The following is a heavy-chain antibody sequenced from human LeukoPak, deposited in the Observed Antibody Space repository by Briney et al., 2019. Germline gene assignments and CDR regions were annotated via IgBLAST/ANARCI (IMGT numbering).Heavy chain of an antibody. V-gene: IGHV4-39*01. J-gene: IGHJ4*02. CDR2: IYYSGST. CDR1: GGSISSSSYY. Sequence: SETLSLTCTVSGGSISSSSYYWGWIRQPPGKGLEWIGSIYYSGSTYYNPSLKSRVTISVDTSKNQFSLKLSSVTAADTAVYYCARLISSSYFRDYWGQGTLVTVSS. CDR3: ARLISSSYFRDY. D-gene: IGHD6-13*01.